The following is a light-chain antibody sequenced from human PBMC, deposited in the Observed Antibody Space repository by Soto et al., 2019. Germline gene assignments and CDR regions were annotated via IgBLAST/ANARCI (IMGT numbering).Light chain of an antibody. V-gene: IGLV2-14*01. J-gene: IGLJ3*02. CDR2: EVS. CDR3: QSYDSSLSGSRV. CDR1: SSDIGDYDY. Sequence: QSVLTQPASVSGSPGQSITISCTGTSSDIGDYDYVSWYQQHPGKAPKLLISEVSNRPSGVSNRFSGSKSGNTASLTISGLQAEDEADYYCQSYDSSLSGSRVFGGGTQLTVL.